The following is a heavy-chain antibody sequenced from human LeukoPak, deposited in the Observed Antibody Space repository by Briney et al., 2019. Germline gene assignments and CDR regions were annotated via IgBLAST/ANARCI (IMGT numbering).Heavy chain of an antibody. CDR2: INHSGST. CDR1: GGSFSGYY. V-gene: IGHV4-34*01. D-gene: IGHD6-19*01. CDR3: ARAPSSGWYWNYFDY. Sequence: SETLSLTCAVYGGSFSGYYWNWIRQPPGKGLEWIGEINHSGSTNYNPSLKSRVTISVGTSKNQFSLKLSSVTAADTAVYYCARAPSSGWYWNYFDYWGQGTLVTVSS. J-gene: IGHJ4*02.